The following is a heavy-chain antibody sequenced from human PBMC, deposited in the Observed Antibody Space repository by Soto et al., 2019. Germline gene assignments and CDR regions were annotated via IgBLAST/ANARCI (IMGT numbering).Heavy chain of an antibody. V-gene: IGHV4-30-2*01. D-gene: IGHD6-13*01. CDR3: ASSHAGAHITAAVH. CDR2: IYHSGST. Sequence: QLQLQESGSGLVKPSQTLSLTCAVSGGSISSDGYSWSWIRQPPGKGLEWIGYIYHSGSTYYNPSLQSRVTISVDRSKTPFSLKLSSVTAADTAVYYCASSHAGAHITAAVHWGQGTLVTVSS. J-gene: IGHJ4*02. CDR1: GGSISSDGYS.